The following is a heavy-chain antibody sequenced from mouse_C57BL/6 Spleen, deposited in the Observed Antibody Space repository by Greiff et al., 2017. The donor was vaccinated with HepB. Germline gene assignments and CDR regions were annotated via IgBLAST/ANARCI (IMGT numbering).Heavy chain of an antibody. Sequence: VQLQQSVAELVRPGASVKLSCTASGFNIKNTYMHWVKQRPEQGLEWIGRIDPANGNTKYAPKFQGKATITADTSSNTAYLQLSSLTSEDTAIYYCAPLYYGSSYGPAWFAYWGQGTLVTVSA. CDR3: APLYYGSSYGPAWFAY. D-gene: IGHD1-1*01. CDR1: GFNIKNTY. CDR2: IDPANGNT. J-gene: IGHJ3*01. V-gene: IGHV14-3*01.